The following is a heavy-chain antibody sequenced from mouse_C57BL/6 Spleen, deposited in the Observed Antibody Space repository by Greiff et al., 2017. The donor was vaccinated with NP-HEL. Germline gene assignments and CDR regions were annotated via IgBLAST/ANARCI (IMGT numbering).Heavy chain of an antibody. Sequence: QVQLQQPGAELVMPGASVKLSCKASGYTFTSYWMHWVKQRPGQGLEWIGEIDPSDSYTNYNQKFKGKSTLTVDKSSSTAYMQLSSLTSEDSAVYYCARSYYDYEAWFAYWGQGTLVTVSA. CDR2: IDPSDSYT. D-gene: IGHD2-4*01. V-gene: IGHV1-69*01. J-gene: IGHJ3*01. CDR3: ARSYYDYEAWFAY. CDR1: GYTFTSYW.